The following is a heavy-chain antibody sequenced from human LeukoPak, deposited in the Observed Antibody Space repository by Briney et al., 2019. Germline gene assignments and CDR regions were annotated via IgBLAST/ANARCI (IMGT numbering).Heavy chain of an antibody. D-gene: IGHD2-15*01. CDR1: GFMFSSNY. CDR2: IKQDGSEI. V-gene: IGHV3-7*01. J-gene: IGHJ2*01. Sequence: GGSLRLSCAASGFMFSSNYMSWVREALGEGLGWMAYIKQDGSEIKYVDSVEGRFTISRDNAKNSLYLQMNSLRAEDTAVYYCARALISRCLFDLWGRGTLVTVSS. CDR3: ARALISRCLFDL.